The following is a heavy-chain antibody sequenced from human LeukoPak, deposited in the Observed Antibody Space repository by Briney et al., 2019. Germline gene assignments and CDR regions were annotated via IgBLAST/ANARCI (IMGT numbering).Heavy chain of an antibody. CDR3: ARGDIAARLKGWRYYYYMDV. Sequence: GGSLRLSCAASGFTFSSYWMSWVRQAPGKGLEWVANIKQDGSEKYYVDSVKGRFTISRDNAKNSLYLQMNSLRAEDTAVYYCARGDIAARLKGWRYYYYMDVWGKGTTVTVSS. D-gene: IGHD6-6*01. CDR2: IKQDGSEK. V-gene: IGHV3-7*01. J-gene: IGHJ6*03. CDR1: GFTFSSYW.